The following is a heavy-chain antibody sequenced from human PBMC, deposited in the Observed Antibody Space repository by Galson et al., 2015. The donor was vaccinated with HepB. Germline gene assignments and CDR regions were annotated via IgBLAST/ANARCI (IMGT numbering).Heavy chain of an antibody. J-gene: IGHJ1*01. Sequence: SLRLSCAASGFIFSDYWMNWVRQTPGKGLEWAADINEDGTDKCYADSVKGRFIISRDNAKDSLYLQMNSLRVEDTAVDYCVRDATGGRGGGCWGRGTLVSVAS. CDR1: GFIFSDYW. V-gene: IGHV3-7*01. D-gene: IGHD3-10*01. CDR3: VRDATGGRGGGC. CDR2: INEDGTDK.